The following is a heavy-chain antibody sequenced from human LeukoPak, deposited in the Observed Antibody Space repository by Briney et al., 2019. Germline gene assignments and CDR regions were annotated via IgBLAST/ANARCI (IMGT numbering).Heavy chain of an antibody. CDR1: GFTFSSYA. CDR2: INDNGDGT. J-gene: IGHJ4*02. Sequence: PGGSLRLSCAASGFTFSSYAMSWVRQAPGKGLKWVSTINDNGDGTYYADSVKGRFTISRDNSKNTLYLQMNSLRAGDTAIYYCAKALTVTGDRGFWGQGTLVTVSS. V-gene: IGHV3-23*01. D-gene: IGHD7-27*01. CDR3: AKALTVTGDRGF.